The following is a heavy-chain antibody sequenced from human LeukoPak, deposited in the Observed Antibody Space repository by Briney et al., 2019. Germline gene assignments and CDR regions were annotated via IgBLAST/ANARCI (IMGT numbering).Heavy chain of an antibody. D-gene: IGHD3-10*01. J-gene: IGHJ4*02. Sequence: ASVTVSCKASGDTLTGYYIHWVRQAPRQGLEWMGCFDPNTGATHYAQKFQGRVTMTRDTSIDTDFLELRSLISDDTALYYCAGYTVVRGLTLSAFDIWGQGTLVTVSS. CDR1: GDTLTGYY. V-gene: IGHV1-2*02. CDR3: AGYTVVRGLTLSAFDI. CDR2: FDPNTGAT.